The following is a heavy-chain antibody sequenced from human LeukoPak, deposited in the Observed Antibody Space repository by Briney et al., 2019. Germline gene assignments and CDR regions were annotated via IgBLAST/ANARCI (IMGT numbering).Heavy chain of an antibody. CDR1: GGSISCYY. CDR2: IYTSGST. J-gene: IGHJ6*03. Sequence: SETLSLTCTVSGGSISCYYWSWIRQPAGKGLEWIGRIYTSGSTNYNPSLKSRVTMSVDTSKNQFSLKLSSVTAADTAVYYCAREPLDTATSYYMDVWGKGTTVTVSS. D-gene: IGHD5-18*01. V-gene: IGHV4-4*07. CDR3: AREPLDTATSYYMDV.